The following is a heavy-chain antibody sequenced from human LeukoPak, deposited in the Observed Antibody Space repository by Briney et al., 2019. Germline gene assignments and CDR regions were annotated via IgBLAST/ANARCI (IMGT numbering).Heavy chain of an antibody. CDR3: ARVSVAGFDY. CDR1: GDTLSSCE. J-gene: IGHJ4*02. V-gene: IGHV3-48*03. D-gene: IGHD6-19*01. CDR2: ISSSGSTI. Sequence: GGSLRLYCAAPGDTLSSCEMNWVRQGPGKGLEWVSYISSSGSTIYYADAVKGRFTISRDNAKNSLYLQMNSLRAEDTAVYYCARVSVAGFDYWGQGTLVTVSS.